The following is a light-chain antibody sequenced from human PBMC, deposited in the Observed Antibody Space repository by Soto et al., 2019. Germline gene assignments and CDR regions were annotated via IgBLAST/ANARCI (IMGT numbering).Light chain of an antibody. V-gene: IGKV1-5*01. CDR1: QSISSW. CDR3: QQYNSYSWT. CDR2: DAS. Sequence: DIQMTQSPSTLYASVGDRVTITCRASQSISSWLAWYQQKPGKAPKLLIYDASSLESGVPSMFSGSGSGTEFTLTISSLQPDDFATYYCQQYNSYSWTFGQGTKV. J-gene: IGKJ1*01.